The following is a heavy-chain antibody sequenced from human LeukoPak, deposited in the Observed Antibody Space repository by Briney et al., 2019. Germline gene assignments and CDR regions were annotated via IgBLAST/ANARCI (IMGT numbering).Heavy chain of an antibody. J-gene: IGHJ6*03. D-gene: IGHD3-3*01. CDR1: GGSISSYY. Sequence: SETLSLTCTVSGGSISSYYWSWIRQPPGKGLEWIGYINTSGSTNYNPSLKSRVTISVDTSKNQFSLKLSSVTAADTAVYYCARLKQGYDFWSGYPYYYYYYMDVWGKGTTVTVSS. CDR2: INTSGST. CDR3: ARLKQGYDFWSGYPYYYYYYMDV. V-gene: IGHV4-4*09.